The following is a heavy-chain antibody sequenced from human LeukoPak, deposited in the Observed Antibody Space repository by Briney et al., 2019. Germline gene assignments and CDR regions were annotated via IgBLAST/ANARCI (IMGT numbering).Heavy chain of an antibody. J-gene: IGHJ6*03. CDR3: VRGNVKHYHSVADEYYYYMDV. CDR1: GDSFSGFY. V-gene: IGHV4-34*01. CDR2: ISYSGTP. Sequence: SDTLSLTCAVYGDSFSGFYWTCVRQAPGKGLEWIGEISYSGTPRYNPSLNSRITVTLDTSKKQISLNLSPVTAADSAVYYCVRGNVKHYHSVADEYYYYMDVWGKGTTVTVSS. D-gene: IGHD6-19*01.